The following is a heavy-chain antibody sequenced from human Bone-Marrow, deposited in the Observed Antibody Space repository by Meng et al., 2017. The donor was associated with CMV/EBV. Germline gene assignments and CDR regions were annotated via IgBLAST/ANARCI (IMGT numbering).Heavy chain of an antibody. J-gene: IGHJ4*02. D-gene: IGHD5-12*01. CDR3: ARGWLRYESL. Sequence: ASVKVSCKASGYTFTSYGISWVRQAPGQGLEWMGWISAYNGNTNYAQKLQGRVTMTTDTSTSTAYMEMRSRRSDNTALYYGARGWLRYESLWGQGTPVTVSS. CDR1: GYTFTSYG. CDR2: ISAYNGNT. V-gene: IGHV1-18*01.